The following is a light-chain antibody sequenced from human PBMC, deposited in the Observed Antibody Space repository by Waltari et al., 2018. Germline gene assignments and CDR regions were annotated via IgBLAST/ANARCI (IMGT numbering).Light chain of an antibody. Sequence: QSALTQTASVSGSPGQSITISCTGTSSDVGAYNHVSWYQQNPGKATKVIIYECSNRTSDFYFRFSGSKSGNTASLSISGLQAEYEADYYCSSFTTSSTYVFGTGTKVTVL. CDR2: ECS. CDR1: SSDVGAYNH. CDR3: SSFTTSSTYV. V-gene: IGLV2-14*01. J-gene: IGLJ1*01.